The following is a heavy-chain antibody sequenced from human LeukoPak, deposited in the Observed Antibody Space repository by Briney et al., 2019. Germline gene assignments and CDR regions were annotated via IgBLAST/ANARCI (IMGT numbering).Heavy chain of an antibody. J-gene: IGHJ4*02. V-gene: IGHV3-21*01. Sequence: GGSLRLSCAASGFTFSSYSMNWVRQAPGKGLKWVSSISSSSSYIYYADSVKGRFTISRDNTKNSLFLQMNSLRAEDTAVYYCATGGAVAGRFAYWGQGTLVTVSS. CDR1: GFTFSSYS. CDR3: ATGGAVAGRFAY. D-gene: IGHD6-19*01. CDR2: ISSSSSYI.